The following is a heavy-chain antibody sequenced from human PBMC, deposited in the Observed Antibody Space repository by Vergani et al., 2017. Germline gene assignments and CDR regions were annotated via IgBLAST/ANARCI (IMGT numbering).Heavy chain of an antibody. CDR2: IYPGDSDT. J-gene: IGHJ1*01. CDR1: GYSFTSYW. CDR3: ARPAVAGISTEYFQH. V-gene: IGHV5-51*01. Sequence: EVQLVQSGAEVKKPGESLKISCKGSGYSFTSYWIGWVRQMPGKGLEWMGIIYPGDSDTRYSPSFQGQVTISADKSISTAYLQWSSLKASDTATYYCARPAVAGISTEYFQHWGQGTLVTVSS. D-gene: IGHD6-19*01.